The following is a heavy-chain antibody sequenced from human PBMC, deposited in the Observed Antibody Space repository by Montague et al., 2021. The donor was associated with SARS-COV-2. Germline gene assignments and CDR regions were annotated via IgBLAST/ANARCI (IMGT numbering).Heavy chain of an antibody. D-gene: IGHD3-3*01. Sequence: SETLSLTCSVSGFSISSGYYWGWIRQTPGKGLEWIGSRYQNGATXXSPXXXRPVTILLDTSMNQFSLSLTTVTAADTAVYYCARSGVGIFDFSYFDSWGQGSLVIVSS. V-gene: IGHV4-38-2*02. CDR2: RYQNGAT. CDR1: GFSISSGYY. CDR3: ARSGVGIFDFSYFDS. J-gene: IGHJ4*02.